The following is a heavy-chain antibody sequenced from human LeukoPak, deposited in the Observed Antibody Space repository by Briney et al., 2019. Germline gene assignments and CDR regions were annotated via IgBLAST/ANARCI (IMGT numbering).Heavy chain of an antibody. V-gene: IGHV4-59*08. D-gene: IGHD3-22*01. CDR2: IYYSGST. J-gene: IGHJ6*02. Sequence: PSETLSLTCTVSGGSISSYYWSRIRQPPGKGLEWIGYIYYSGSTNYNPSLKSRVTISVDTSKNQFSLKLSSVTAADTAVYYCARHVRTYYYDSSGGYYYYGMDVWGQGTTVTVSS. CDR1: GGSISSYY. CDR3: ARHVRTYYYDSSGGYYYYGMDV.